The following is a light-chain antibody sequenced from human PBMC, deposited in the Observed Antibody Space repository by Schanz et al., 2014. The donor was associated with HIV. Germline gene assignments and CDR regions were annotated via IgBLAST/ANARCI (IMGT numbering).Light chain of an antibody. CDR3: CSYAGTSTFVV. V-gene: IGLV2-23*02. J-gene: IGLJ2*01. Sequence: QSALTQPASVSGSPGQSITISCTGTSSDVGGYNYVSWYQQHPGKAPKLMIYDVSNRPSGVSNRFSGSKSGNTASLTFSGLQAEDEADYYCCSYAGTSTFVVFGGGTKLTVL. CDR2: DVS. CDR1: SSDVGGYNY.